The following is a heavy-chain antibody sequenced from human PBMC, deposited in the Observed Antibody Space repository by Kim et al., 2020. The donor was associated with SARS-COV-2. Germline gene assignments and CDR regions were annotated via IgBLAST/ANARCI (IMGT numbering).Heavy chain of an antibody. D-gene: IGHD3-10*01. Sequence: GGSLRLSCAASGFTFSSYWMSWVRQAPGKGREWVANIKQDGSEKYCVDSVKGRFTISRDNAKNSLYLQMNSRRAEDTAVYYCAREDRRITMVRVGKAAFDIWGHGAIVTVSS. CDR1: GFTFSSYW. J-gene: IGHJ3*02. CDR2: IKQDGSEK. V-gene: IGHV3-7*03. CDR3: AREDRRITMVRVGKAAFDI.